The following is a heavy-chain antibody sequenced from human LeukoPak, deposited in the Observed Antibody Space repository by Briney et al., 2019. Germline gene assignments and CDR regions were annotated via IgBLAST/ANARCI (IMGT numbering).Heavy chain of an antibody. CDR3: ARYSYYDFWSGYLYYFDY. Sequence: GGSLRLSCAASGFTFSNYWMSWVRQAPGKGLEWVAHINQDRSEKYYVESVKGRFSISRDNAKNSLYLQMNSLRAEDTAVYYCARYSYYDFWSGYLYYFDYWGQGTLVTVSS. CDR1: GFTFSNYW. CDR2: INQDRSEK. J-gene: IGHJ4*02. V-gene: IGHV3-7*01. D-gene: IGHD3-3*01.